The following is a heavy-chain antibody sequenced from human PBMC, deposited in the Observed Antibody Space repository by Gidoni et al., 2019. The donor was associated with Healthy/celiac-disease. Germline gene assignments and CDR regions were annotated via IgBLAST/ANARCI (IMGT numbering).Heavy chain of an antibody. CDR2: LDWDDDK. D-gene: IGHD5-12*01. CDR1: GFSLSTSGMC. V-gene: IGHV2-70*01. Sequence: QVTLRESGPAPVKPTQTLTLTCTFSGFSLSTSGMCVSWIRQPPGKALAWLALLDWDDDKYYSTSLQTRLTISKDPSKNQVVLTMTNMDPVDTATYYCARSDSGYDSDFDYWGQGTLVTVSS. J-gene: IGHJ4*02. CDR3: ARSDSGYDSDFDY.